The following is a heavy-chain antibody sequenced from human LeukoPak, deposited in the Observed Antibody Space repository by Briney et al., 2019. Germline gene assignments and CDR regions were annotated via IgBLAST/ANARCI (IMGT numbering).Heavy chain of an antibody. CDR1: GGSISGYY. D-gene: IGHD2-2*02. CDR3: ARGVIVVVPAAIMTSYYYYGMDV. CDR2: IYYSGST. Sequence: PSETLSLTCTVSGGSISGYYWSWIRQPPGKGPEWIGYIYYSGSTNYNPSLKSRVTISVDTSKNQFSLKMNSVTAADTAVYYCARGVIVVVPAAIMTSYYYYGMDVWGQGTTVTVSS. V-gene: IGHV4-59*08. J-gene: IGHJ6*02.